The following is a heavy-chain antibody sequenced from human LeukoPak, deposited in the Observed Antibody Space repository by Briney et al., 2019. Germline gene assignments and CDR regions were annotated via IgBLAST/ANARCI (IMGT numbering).Heavy chain of an antibody. Sequence: GGSLRLSCAASGFTFRNYGMNWVRQAPGKGLEWVSYISSSGSTIYYADSVKGRFTISRDNAKNSLYLQMNSLRAEDTALYHCARDRRHSSSWYYYYYYMDVWGKGTTVTISS. D-gene: IGHD6-13*01. CDR2: ISSSGSTI. V-gene: IGHV3-48*04. CDR3: ARDRRHSSSWYYYYYYMDV. J-gene: IGHJ6*03. CDR1: GFTFRNYG.